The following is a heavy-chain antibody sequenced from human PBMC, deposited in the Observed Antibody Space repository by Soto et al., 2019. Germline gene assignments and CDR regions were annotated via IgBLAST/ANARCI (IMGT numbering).Heavy chain of an antibody. D-gene: IGHD2-2*01. Sequence: PGGSLRLSCAASGFTFSSYGMHWVRQAPGKGLEWVAVIWYDGSNKYYADSVKGRFTISRDNSKNTLYLQMNNLRAEDTAVYYCARDRGSSTTQESYWFDPWGQGTLVTVSS. V-gene: IGHV3-33*01. CDR1: GFTFSSYG. CDR2: IWYDGSNK. J-gene: IGHJ5*02. CDR3: ARDRGSSTTQESYWFDP.